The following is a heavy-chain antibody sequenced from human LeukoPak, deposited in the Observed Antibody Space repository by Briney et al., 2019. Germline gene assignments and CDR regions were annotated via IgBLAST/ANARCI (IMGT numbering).Heavy chain of an antibody. J-gene: IGHJ4*02. CDR2: IYSDNT. CDR1: GFTFSSYG. CDR3: ARRAGAYSHPYDY. V-gene: IGHV3-NL1*01. Sequence: GRSLRLSCAASGFTFSSYGMHWVRQAPGKGLEWVSFIYSDNTHYSDSVKGRFTISRDNSKNTLYLQMNSLRAEDTAVYYCARRAGAYSHPYDYWGQGTLVTVSS. D-gene: IGHD4/OR15-4a*01.